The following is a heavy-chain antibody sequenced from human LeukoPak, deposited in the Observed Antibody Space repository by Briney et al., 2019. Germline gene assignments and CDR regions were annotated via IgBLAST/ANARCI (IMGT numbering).Heavy chain of an antibody. CDR1: GYSFTTYW. CDR2: IYPGDSNT. CDR3: ARQETGYSGSY. J-gene: IGHJ4*02. D-gene: IGHD1-14*01. V-gene: IGHV5-51*01. Sequence: GESLRISCKVSGYSFTTYWITWVRQMPGKGLEWMGIIYPGDSNTRYSPSFQGQVTISADKSISTAFLQWTSLKASDTAMYYCARQETGYSGSYWGQGTLVTVSS.